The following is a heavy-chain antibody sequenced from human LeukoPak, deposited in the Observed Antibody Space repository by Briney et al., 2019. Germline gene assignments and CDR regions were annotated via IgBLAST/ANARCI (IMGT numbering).Heavy chain of an antibody. CDR2: ISALGGST. J-gene: IGHJ4*02. CDR3: ARDKGYYYDSSGFGY. V-gene: IGHV3-64*04. CDR1: GFTFSDYA. D-gene: IGHD3-22*01. Sequence: GGSLRLSCSASGFTFSDYAVFWVRQAPGKGLQSVSAISALGGSTYFADSMKGRFTISRDNSKNTLYLQMNSLRAEDTAVYYCARDKGYYYDSSGFGYWGQGTLVTVSS.